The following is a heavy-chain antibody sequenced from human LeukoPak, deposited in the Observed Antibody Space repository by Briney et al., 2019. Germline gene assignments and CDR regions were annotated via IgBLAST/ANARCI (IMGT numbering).Heavy chain of an antibody. Sequence: SETLSLTCAVSGYSISSGYYWGWIRQPPGKGLEWIGSIYHSGSTYYNPSLKSRVTISVDTSKNQFSLKLSSVTAADTAVYYCARVDSSNWFDPWGQGTLVTVSS. J-gene: IGHJ5*02. V-gene: IGHV4-38-2*01. CDR1: GYSISSGYY. CDR2: IYHSGST. CDR3: ARVDSSNWFDP. D-gene: IGHD2-21*01.